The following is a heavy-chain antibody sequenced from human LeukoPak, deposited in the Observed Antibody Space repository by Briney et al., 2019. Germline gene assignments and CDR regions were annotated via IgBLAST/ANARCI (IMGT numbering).Heavy chain of an antibody. Sequence: PGGSLRLSCAASGFTFSSYAMHWVRQAPGKGLEWVAVISYDGSNKYYADSVKGRFTISRDNSKNTLYLQMNSLRAEDTAVYYCAREAAWFGELLRTHYFDYWGQGTLVTVSS. CDR3: AREAAWFGELLRTHYFDY. D-gene: IGHD3-10*01. J-gene: IGHJ4*02. V-gene: IGHV3-30-3*01. CDR1: GFTFSSYA. CDR2: ISYDGSNK.